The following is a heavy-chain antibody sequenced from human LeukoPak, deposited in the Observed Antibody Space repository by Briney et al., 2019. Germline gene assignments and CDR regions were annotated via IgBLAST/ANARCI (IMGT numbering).Heavy chain of an antibody. D-gene: IGHD2-2*01. CDR1: GFNFSSYG. Sequence: GGSLRLSCEASGFNFSSYGVHWVRQAPGKWLGWVGVIWYDGTNKQYAGSVKGRFTISRDNSKNTLSLLMNSLRPEDTPVYYSAKTIVPAAPIYYYYMAAWGNGTTLTVS. V-gene: IGHV3-33*06. CDR2: IWYDGTNK. J-gene: IGHJ6*03. CDR3: AKTIVPAAPIYYYYMAA.